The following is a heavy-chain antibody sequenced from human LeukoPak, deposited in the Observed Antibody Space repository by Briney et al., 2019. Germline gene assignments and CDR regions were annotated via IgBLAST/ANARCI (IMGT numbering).Heavy chain of an antibody. D-gene: IGHD2-2*01. CDR2: ISYDGSNK. J-gene: IGHJ4*02. V-gene: IGHV3-30*04. Sequence: GGSLRLSCAASGFTFSSYAMHWVRQAPGKGLEWVAVISYDGSNKYYADSVKGRFTISRDNSKNTLYLQMNSLRAEDTAVYYCARDQGDIVVVPAAMKYSYGSFFDYWGQGTLVTVSS. CDR1: GFTFSSYA. CDR3: ARDQGDIVVVPAAMKYSYGSFFDY.